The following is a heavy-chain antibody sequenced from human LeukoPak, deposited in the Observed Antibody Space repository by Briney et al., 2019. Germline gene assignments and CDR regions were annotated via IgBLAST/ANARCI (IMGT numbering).Heavy chain of an antibody. J-gene: IGHJ4*02. Sequence: PGGSLRLSCAASGFTFSDYYMSWIRQAPGKGLEWVSYISSSSSYTNYADSVKGRFTISRDNPKNRLYLQMISLRAEDTAMYYCVKSGADYGDYFGFFDYWGQGTLVTVSS. CDR3: VKSGADYGDYFGFFDY. CDR2: ISSSSSYT. V-gene: IGHV3-11*06. CDR1: GFTFSDYY. D-gene: IGHD4-17*01.